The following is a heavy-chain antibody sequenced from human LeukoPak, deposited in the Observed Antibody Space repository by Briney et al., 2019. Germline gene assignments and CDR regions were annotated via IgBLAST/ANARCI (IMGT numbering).Heavy chain of an antibody. D-gene: IGHD1-26*01. CDR1: GYTFTGCF. CDR3: AREHMGSVSYSAPFDY. CDR2: INPSSGGT. Sequence: ASVKVSCKASGYTFTGCFVHWVRQAPGQGLEWVGWINPSSGGTVYAQQFQGRVTMTRDTSISTAYMEVSRLRSDDTAVYYCAREHMGSVSYSAPFDYWGQGTLVTVSS. J-gene: IGHJ4*02. V-gene: IGHV1-2*02.